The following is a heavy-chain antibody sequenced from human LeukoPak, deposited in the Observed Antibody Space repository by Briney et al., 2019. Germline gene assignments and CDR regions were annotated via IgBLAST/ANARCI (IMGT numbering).Heavy chain of an antibody. D-gene: IGHD6-19*01. Sequence: SCKASGFTFSSYAMSWVRQAPGKGLEWVSAISGSGGSTYYADSVKGRFTISRDNSKNTLYLQMNSLRAEDTAVYYCAKDGVAVAGFDYWGQGTLVTVSS. CDR3: AKDGVAVAGFDY. CDR2: ISGSGGST. CDR1: GFTFSSYA. V-gene: IGHV3-23*01. J-gene: IGHJ4*02.